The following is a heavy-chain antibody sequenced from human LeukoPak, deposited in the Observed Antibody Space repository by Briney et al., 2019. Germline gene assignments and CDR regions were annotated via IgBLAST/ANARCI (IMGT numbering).Heavy chain of an antibody. CDR1: GYTFTSYY. V-gene: IGHV1-46*01. J-gene: IGHJ3*01. D-gene: IGHD3-22*01. Sequence: GASVKVSCKASGYTFTSYYMHWVRQAPGQGLEWMGIINPSGGSTSYAQKFQGRVTMTRDMSTSTVYMELSSLRSEDTAVYYCAKDPDPYDSSGYPTTSWGQGTMVTVSS. CDR3: AKDPDPYDSSGYPTTS. CDR2: INPSGGST.